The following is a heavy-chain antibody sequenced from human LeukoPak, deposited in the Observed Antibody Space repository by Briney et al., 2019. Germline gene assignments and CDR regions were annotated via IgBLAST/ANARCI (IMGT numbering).Heavy chain of an antibody. V-gene: IGHV4-61*02. D-gene: IGHD1-26*01. Sequence: SETLSLTCTVSGGSISSGSYYWSWIRQPAGKGLEGIGRIYTSGSTNYNPSLKSRVTISVDTSKNQFSLKLGSSTAAATHSISCAGGSYLSDYRGQRTLVTVSS. CDR2: IYTSGST. CDR3: AGGSYLSDY. CDR1: GGSISSGSYY. J-gene: IGHJ4*02.